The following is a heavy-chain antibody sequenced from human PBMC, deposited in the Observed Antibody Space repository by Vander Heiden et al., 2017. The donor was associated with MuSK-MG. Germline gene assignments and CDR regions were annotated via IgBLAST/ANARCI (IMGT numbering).Heavy chain of an antibody. CDR2: INPNSGGT. V-gene: IGHV1-2*02. J-gene: IGHJ4*02. CDR3: ARDTAVGVTTAGFGY. CDR1: GYTFTGYY. D-gene: IGHD3-22*01. Sequence: QVQLVQSGAEVKKPGASVKVSCKASGYTFTGYYMHWVRQAPGQGLEWMGWINPNSGGTNYAQKVQGRVTMTRDTSISTAYMELSRLRSEDTAVYYCARDTAVGVTTAGFGYWVQGTLVTVSS.